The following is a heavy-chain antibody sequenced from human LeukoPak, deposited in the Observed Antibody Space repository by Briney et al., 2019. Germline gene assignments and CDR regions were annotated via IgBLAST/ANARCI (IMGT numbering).Heavy chain of an antibody. Sequence: GGSLRLSCAASGFTFSNYNMNWVRQAPGKGLEWVSHISSSSTNTNYAESVKGRFTISRDNAKNSLYLQMNSLGAEDTAVYYCARGTQWPYWGQGTLVTVSS. CDR1: GFTFSNYN. D-gene: IGHD6-19*01. CDR2: ISSSSTNT. V-gene: IGHV3-48*01. CDR3: ARGTQWPY. J-gene: IGHJ4*02.